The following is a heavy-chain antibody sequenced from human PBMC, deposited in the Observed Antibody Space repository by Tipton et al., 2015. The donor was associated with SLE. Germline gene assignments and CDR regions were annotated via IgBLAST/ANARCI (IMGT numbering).Heavy chain of an antibody. CDR1: GVSVSSNH. J-gene: IGHJ3*02. Sequence: SLRLSCAASGVSVSSNHMSWVRQAPGRGLEWVSLLSVAGDTYNADSVKGRFTMSRDNSKNTLHLHMTSLRGEDTAVYYCAGDPIGTGDYAFDIWGQGTMVTVSS. V-gene: IGHV3-53*01. CDR2: LSVAGDT. D-gene: IGHD7-27*01. CDR3: AGDPIGTGDYAFDI.